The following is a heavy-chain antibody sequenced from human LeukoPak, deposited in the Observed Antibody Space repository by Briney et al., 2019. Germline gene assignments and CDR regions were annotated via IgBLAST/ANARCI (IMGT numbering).Heavy chain of an antibody. V-gene: IGHV3-23*01. D-gene: IGHD2-21*02. J-gene: IGHJ4*02. CDR3: AKDSRGVAAIDY. CDR2: FSVNGVDT. CDR1: GFTFNNYA. Sequence: GSLRLSCAASGFTFNNYAMTWVRQAPGKGLKWFSAFSVNGVDTYYADSVKGRSTISRGNSKNTLYLQINGLRAEDTAVYYCAKDSRGVAAIDYWGQGTLVTVSS.